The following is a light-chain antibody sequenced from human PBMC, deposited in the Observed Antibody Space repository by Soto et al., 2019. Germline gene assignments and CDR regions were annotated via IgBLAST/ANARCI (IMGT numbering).Light chain of an antibody. CDR2: DVS. J-gene: IGLJ1*01. Sequence: QSALTQPASVSGSPGQSITISCTGTSSDVGGYKYVSWYQQHPAKAPKLMIYDVSNRPSGVSNRFSGPKSGNTASLTISGLQAEDEADYYCSSYTSSSTLEVFGTGTKVTVL. CDR1: SSDVGGYKY. CDR3: SSYTSSSTLEV. V-gene: IGLV2-14*01.